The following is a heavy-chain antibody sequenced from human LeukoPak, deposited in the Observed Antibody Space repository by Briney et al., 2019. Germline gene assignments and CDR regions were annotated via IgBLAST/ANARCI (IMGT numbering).Heavy chain of an antibody. CDR3: ARSPYLYNWFDP. V-gene: IGHV3-53*01. CDR1: GSTVSSNY. CDR2: IYSGGST. Sequence: GGSLRLSCAASGSTVSSNYMSWVRQAPGKGLEWVSVIYSGGSTYYADSVKGRFTISRDNSKNTLYLQMNSLRAEDTAVYYCARSPYLYNWFDPWGQGTLVTVSS. D-gene: IGHD3-10*01. J-gene: IGHJ5*02.